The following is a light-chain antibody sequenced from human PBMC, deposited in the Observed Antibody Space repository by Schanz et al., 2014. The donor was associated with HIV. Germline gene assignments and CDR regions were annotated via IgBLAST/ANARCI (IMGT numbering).Light chain of an antibody. J-gene: IGLJ3*02. CDR1: TSDVGGYNY. CDR3: SSYTSSSTWV. CDR2: EVN. Sequence: QSALTQPASVSGSPGQSITISCTGTTSDVGGYNYVSWYQQHPGRAPKTIIYEVNRRPSGVPDRFSGSKSGNTASLTISGLQAEDEADYYCSSYTSSSTWVFGGGTKLTVL. V-gene: IGLV2-14*01.